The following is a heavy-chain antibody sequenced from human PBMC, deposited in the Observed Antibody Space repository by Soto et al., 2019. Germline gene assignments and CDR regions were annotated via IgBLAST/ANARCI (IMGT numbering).Heavy chain of an antibody. J-gene: IGHJ4*02. V-gene: IGHV3-30*18. CDR3: AKDRGPRQLVGYFDY. CDR2: ISYDGSNK. CDR1: GFTFSSYG. Sequence: QVQLVESGGGVVQPGRSLRLSCAASGFTFSSYGMHWVRQAPGKGLEWVAVISYDGSNKYYADSVKGRFTISRDNSKNTLYLQMNSLGAEDTAVYYCAKDRGPRQLVGYFDYWGQGTLVTVSS. D-gene: IGHD6-6*01.